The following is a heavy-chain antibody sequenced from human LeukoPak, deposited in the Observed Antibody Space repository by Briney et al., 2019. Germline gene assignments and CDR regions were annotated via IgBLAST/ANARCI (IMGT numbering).Heavy chain of an antibody. D-gene: IGHD3-22*01. CDR2: ISVSGGST. V-gene: IGHV3-23*01. Sequence: GGSLRLSCAASGFTFSKYAMTWVRQAPGKGLEWVSGISVSGGSTNYADSVKGRFTISGDNSKNTLYLQMNSLRAEDTAVYYCAKSNYFDSGGYYFFGYWGQGTLVTVSS. CDR1: GFTFSKYA. CDR3: AKSNYFDSGGYYFFGY. J-gene: IGHJ4*02.